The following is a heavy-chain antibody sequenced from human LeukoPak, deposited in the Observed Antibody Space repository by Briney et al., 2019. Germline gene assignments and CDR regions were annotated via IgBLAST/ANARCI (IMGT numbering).Heavy chain of an antibody. V-gene: IGHV6-1*01. CDR3: ARRLTQYDCFDP. D-gene: IGHD2-2*01. CDR1: GDSVSSNSVT. CDR2: TYYRSTWYN. J-gene: IGHJ5*02. Sequence: SQTLSLTCAISGDSVSSNSVTWNWIRQSPPRGLEWLGRTYYRSTWYNDYAVSVRGRITVNPDTSKNQFSLHLNSVTPEDTAVYYCARRLTQYDCFDPWGQGILVTVSS.